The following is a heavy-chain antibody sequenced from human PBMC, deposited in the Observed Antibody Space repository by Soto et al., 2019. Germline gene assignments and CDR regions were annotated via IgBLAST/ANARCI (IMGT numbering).Heavy chain of an antibody. J-gene: IGHJ4*02. CDR2: IDNDGRTT. Sequence: EVQLVESGGGLVQPGGSLRLSCAASGFTFSAYWMHWVRQVPGKGLVWVSRIDNDGRTTRYADSVMGRFTISRDNARNTLYLQLNSPRAEDTAIYYCARDGGSGTPFDNWGQGALVTVSS. CDR1: GFTFSAYW. CDR3: ARDGGSGTPFDN. V-gene: IGHV3-74*01. D-gene: IGHD3-16*01.